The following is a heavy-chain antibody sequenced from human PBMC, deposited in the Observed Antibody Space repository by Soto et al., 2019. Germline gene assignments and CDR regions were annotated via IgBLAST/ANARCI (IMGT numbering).Heavy chain of an antibody. V-gene: IGHV1-18*01. Sequence: SGEVYFKASGYTFTSYGISWVRQGPGQGLEWMGWISAYNGNTNYAQKLQGRVTMTTETSTSTAYMELRSLRSDDTAVYYCARVTTVTTISLDWFDPWGQGTLVTVSS. CDR2: ISAYNGNT. D-gene: IGHD4-17*01. CDR1: GYTFTSYG. J-gene: IGHJ5*02. CDR3: ARVTTVTTISLDWFDP.